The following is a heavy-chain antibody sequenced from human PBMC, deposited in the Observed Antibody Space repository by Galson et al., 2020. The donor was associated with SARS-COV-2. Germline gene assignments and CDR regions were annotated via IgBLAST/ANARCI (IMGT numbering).Heavy chain of an antibody. CDR1: GFTFSSYA. J-gene: IGHJ3*02. CDR2: ISGSGGST. Sequence: LTCAAPGFTFSSYAMSWVRQAPGKGLEWVTAISGSGGSTYYADSVKGRFTISRDNSKNTLYLQMNSLRAEDTAVYYCAKDLRDYYDSSGYPDAFDIWGQGTMVTVSS. CDR3: AKDLRDYYDSSGYPDAFDI. D-gene: IGHD3-22*01. V-gene: IGHV3-23*01.